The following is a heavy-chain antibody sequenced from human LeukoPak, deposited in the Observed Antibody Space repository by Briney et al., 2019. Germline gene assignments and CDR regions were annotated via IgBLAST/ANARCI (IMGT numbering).Heavy chain of an antibody. CDR3: ATDRRGYGYAFDI. CDR1: GYTLTELS. D-gene: IGHD5-12*01. J-gene: IGHJ3*02. CDR2: FDLEDGET. Sequence: GASVKVSCKVSGYTLTELSMHWVRQAPGKELEWVGGFDLEDGETIYSQKFQGRVTMTEDTSTDTAYMELRSLRSQDTAVYYCATDRRGYGYAFDIWGEGTMVTVSS. V-gene: IGHV1-24*01.